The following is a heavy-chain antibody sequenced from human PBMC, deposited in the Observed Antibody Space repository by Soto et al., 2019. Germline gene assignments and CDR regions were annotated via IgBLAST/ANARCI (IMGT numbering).Heavy chain of an antibody. V-gene: IGHV3-49*02. J-gene: IGHJ4*02. Sequence: GGSLRLSCATSGFTCTYFSISWVRQAPGRGLEWVGFIRSKDYGGTTEYAASVKGRFAISRDDSTGIAYLQMNSLKNEDTAVYYCTREIPYFDSWGQGTLVTVSS. CDR2: IRSKDYGGTT. CDR3: TREIPYFDS. CDR1: GFTCTYFS.